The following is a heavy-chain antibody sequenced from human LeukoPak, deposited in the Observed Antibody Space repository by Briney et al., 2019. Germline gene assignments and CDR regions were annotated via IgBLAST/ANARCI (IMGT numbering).Heavy chain of an antibody. Sequence: GTSVKVSCKASGYTFRNYVINWVRQAPGQGLEWMGWISGDNGNTNYAQKAQGRVTMTRDTSTSTAYMELRSLRSDDTAVYYCARDGNYFYYMDVWGKGTTVTVSS. CDR2: ISGDNGNT. CDR1: GYTFRNYV. V-gene: IGHV1-18*01. D-gene: IGHD1-1*01. J-gene: IGHJ6*03. CDR3: ARDGNYFYYMDV.